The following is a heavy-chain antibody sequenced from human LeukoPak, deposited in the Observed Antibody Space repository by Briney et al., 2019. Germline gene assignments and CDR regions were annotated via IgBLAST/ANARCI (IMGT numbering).Heavy chain of an antibody. Sequence: SETLSLTCAVSGYSISSGYYWGWIRQPPGKGLEWIGSIYHSGSTYYNPSLKSRVTISVDTSKNQFSLKLSSVTAADTAVYYCAREGGGYCSGGGCPYGMDVWGKGTTVTVSS. CDR2: IYHSGST. D-gene: IGHD2-15*01. J-gene: IGHJ6*04. CDR1: GYSISSGYY. V-gene: IGHV4-38-2*01. CDR3: AREGGGYCSGGGCPYGMDV.